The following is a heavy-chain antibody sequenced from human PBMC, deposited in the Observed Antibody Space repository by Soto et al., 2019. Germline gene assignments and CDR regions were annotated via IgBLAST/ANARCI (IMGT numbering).Heavy chain of an antibody. J-gene: IGHJ4*02. CDR3: VTFRHFSPSSDY. Sequence: PGGSLRGSCAGSGFTLSFHAMSCIRQAPGKGLHWVSSITDSGGIKYYEDSVKRRFTISRDNSKRTLYLQINTLRAEYTALYYCVTFRHFSPSSDYWGQCTLVTVSS. V-gene: IGHV3-23*01. CDR1: GFTLSFHA. D-gene: IGHD3-16*02. CDR2: ITDSGGIK.